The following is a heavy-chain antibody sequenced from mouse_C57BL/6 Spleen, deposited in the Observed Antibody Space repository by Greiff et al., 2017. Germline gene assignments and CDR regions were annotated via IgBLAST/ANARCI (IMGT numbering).Heavy chain of an antibody. J-gene: IGHJ4*01. CDR3: AREEGAYYYGYAMDY. CDR2: INYDGSST. Sequence: EVQVVESEGGLVQPGSSMKLSCTASGFTFSDYYMAWVRQVPEKGLEWVANINYDGSSTYYLDSLKSRFIISRDNAKNILYLQMSSLKSEDTATYYCAREEGAYYYGYAMDYWGQGTSVTVSS. CDR1: GFTFSDYY. D-gene: IGHD1-1*01. V-gene: IGHV5-16*01.